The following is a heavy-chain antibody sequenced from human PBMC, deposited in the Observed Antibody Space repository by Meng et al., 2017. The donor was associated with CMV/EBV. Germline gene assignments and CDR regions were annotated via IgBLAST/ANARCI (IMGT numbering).Heavy chain of an antibody. J-gene: IGHJ4*02. D-gene: IGHD6-19*01. V-gene: IGHV4-34*01. CDR3: ARGAGSDY. Sequence: GSLRLSCAVYGGSFSGYYWSWIRQPPGKGLEWIGEINHSGSTNYYPSLKSRVTISVDTSKNQFSLKLSSVTAADTAVYYCARGAGSDYWGQGTLVTVSS. CDR2: INHSGST. CDR1: GGSFSGYY.